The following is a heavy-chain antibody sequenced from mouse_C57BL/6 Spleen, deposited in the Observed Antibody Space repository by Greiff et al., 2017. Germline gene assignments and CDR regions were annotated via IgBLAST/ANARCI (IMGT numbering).Heavy chain of an antibody. CDR2: IDPSDSYT. Sequence: QVQLKQPGAELVMPGASVKLSCKASGYTFTSYWMHWVKQRPGQGLEWIGEIDPSDSYTNYNQKFKGKSTLTVDKSSSTAYMQLSSLTSEDSAVYYCARTTVVARLDYWGQGTTLTVSS. V-gene: IGHV1-69*01. D-gene: IGHD1-1*01. J-gene: IGHJ2*01. CDR3: ARTTVVARLDY. CDR1: GYTFTSYW.